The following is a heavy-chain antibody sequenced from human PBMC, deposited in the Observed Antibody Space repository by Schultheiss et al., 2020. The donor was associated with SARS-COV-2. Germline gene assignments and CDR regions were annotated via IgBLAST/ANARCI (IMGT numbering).Heavy chain of an antibody. V-gene: IGHV4-39*07. CDR2: INHSGST. CDR3: ARGVITMVRGVIITKYWYFDL. J-gene: IGHJ2*01. Sequence: SETLSLTCTVSGGSISSGGYSWSWIRQPPGKGLEWIGEINHSGSTNYNPSLKSRVTISVDTSKNQFSLKLSSVTAADTAVYYCARGVITMVRGVIITKYWYFDLWGRGTLVTVSS. D-gene: IGHD3-10*01. CDR1: GGSISSGGYS.